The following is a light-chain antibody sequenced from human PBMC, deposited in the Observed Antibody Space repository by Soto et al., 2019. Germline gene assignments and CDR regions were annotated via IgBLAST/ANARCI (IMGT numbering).Light chain of an antibody. Sequence: QSVLTQPPSVSGAPGQRVTVSCTGSSSNIGAGHHVNWYQQLPGTAPKLLIYNNDNRPSGVPDRFSGSKSGTSASLAISGLQAEDEAEYYCQSYDTSLSDVLFGGGTQLTVL. CDR3: QSYDTSLSDVL. V-gene: IGLV1-40*01. CDR1: SSNIGAGHH. CDR2: NND. J-gene: IGLJ2*01.